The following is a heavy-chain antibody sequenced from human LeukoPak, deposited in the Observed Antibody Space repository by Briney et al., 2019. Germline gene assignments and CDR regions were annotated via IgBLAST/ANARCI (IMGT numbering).Heavy chain of an antibody. J-gene: IGHJ4*02. V-gene: IGHV5-51*01. CDR3: ARGASSPSSFDY. CDR1: GYSFPSYW. Sequence: GESLKISCKGSGYSFPSYWIGWVRQMPGKGLELMGIIYPGYSDTRYSPSFQGQVTISADKSISTGYLQWRSLKASDTAMYYCARGASSPSSFDYWGQGTLVTVSS. D-gene: IGHD2-2*01. CDR2: IYPGYSDT.